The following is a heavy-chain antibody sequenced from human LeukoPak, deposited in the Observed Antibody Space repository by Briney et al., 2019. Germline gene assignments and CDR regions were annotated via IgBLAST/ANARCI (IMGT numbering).Heavy chain of an antibody. CDR3: AGHPRTAPLDV. Sequence: SETPSLTCTVSGGSISSYYWSWIRQPPGKGLEWIGYIYYSGSTNYNPSLKSRVTISVDTSKNQFSLKLSSVTAADTAVYYCAGHPRTAPLDVWGKGTTVTVSS. V-gene: IGHV4-59*01. CDR2: IYYSGST. J-gene: IGHJ6*04. CDR1: GGSISSYY. D-gene: IGHD1-14*01.